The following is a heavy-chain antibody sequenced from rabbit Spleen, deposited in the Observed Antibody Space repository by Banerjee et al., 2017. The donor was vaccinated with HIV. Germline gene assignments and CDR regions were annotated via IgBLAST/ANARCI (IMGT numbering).Heavy chain of an antibody. CDR3: ARDGYSRGWGIVLYYFNL. CDR1: GFSFSSSYY. CDR2: IDTSSGST. Sequence: QEQLVESGGGLVQPEGSLTLTCTASGFSFSSSYYMCWVRQAPGKGLEWIGCIDTSSGSTYYASWAKGRFTISKTSSTPVTLQMTSLTAADTAAYFCARDGYSRGWGIVLYYFNLWGPGTLVTVS. D-gene: IGHD4-1*01. J-gene: IGHJ4*01. V-gene: IGHV1S45*01.